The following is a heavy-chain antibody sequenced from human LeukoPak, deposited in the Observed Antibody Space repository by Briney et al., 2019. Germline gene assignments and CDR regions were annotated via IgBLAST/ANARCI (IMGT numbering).Heavy chain of an antibody. V-gene: IGHV1-2*02. Sequence: ASVKVSCKASGYTFTGYYMHWVRQAPGQGLEWMGWINPNSGGTNYALKFQGRVTMTRDTSISTAYMELSRLRSDDTAVYYCARAHLDRLTDYWGQGTLVTVSS. CDR2: INPNSGGT. CDR3: ARAHLDRLTDY. J-gene: IGHJ4*02. CDR1: GYTFTGYY. D-gene: IGHD3-22*01.